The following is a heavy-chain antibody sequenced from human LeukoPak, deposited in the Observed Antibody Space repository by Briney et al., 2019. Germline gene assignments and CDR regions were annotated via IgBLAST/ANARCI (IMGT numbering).Heavy chain of an antibody. CDR3: ARAGGDYDFWSGSGAFDY. Sequence: GGSLRLSCAASGFTFSSYSMNWVRQAPGKGLEWVSYISSSSSIIYYADSVKGRFTISRETAKNSLYLQMNSLRAEDTAVYYCARAGGDYDFWSGSGAFDYWGQGTLVTVSS. J-gene: IGHJ4*02. V-gene: IGHV3-48*01. CDR1: GFTFSSYS. D-gene: IGHD3-3*01. CDR2: ISSSSSII.